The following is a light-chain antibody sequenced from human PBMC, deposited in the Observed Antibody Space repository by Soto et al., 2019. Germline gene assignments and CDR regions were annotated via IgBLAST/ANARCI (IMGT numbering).Light chain of an antibody. CDR2: TND. J-gene: IGLJ1*01. CDR3: AAWDDSLXGYV. Sequence: QSFLSQPPSASETPVQRVTISCSGSSSNIGSNIVNWYQHVPVSAPKILIYTNDQRPSGVPYRFSGAKSGTSASLAISGLQYDDEDDYYCAAWDDSLXGYVVGTGTKVXV. CDR1: SSNIGSNI. V-gene: IGLV1-44*01.